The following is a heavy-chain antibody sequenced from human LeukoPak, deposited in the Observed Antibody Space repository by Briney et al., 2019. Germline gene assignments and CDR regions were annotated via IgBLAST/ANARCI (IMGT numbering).Heavy chain of an antibody. Sequence: LXXXXXXSGXXFXSYAMSWVRQAPGKGLEWVSAISGSGGSTYYADSVEGRFTISRDNSKNTLYLQMNSLRAEDTAVYYCAKGSYYDSSGYSDYWGQGTLVTVSS. CDR1: GXXFXSYA. D-gene: IGHD3-22*01. CDR2: ISGSGGST. CDR3: AKGSYYDSSGYSDY. V-gene: IGHV3-23*01. J-gene: IGHJ4*02.